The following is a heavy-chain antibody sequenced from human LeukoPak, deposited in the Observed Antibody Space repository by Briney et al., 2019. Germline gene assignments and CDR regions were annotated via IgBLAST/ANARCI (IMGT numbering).Heavy chain of an antibody. CDR3: AKGHGWEASYYYYYMDV. Sequence: GGSLRLSCAASGFTFSSYEMNWVRQAPGKGLERVSYISSSGSTIYYADSVKGRFTISRDNAKNSLYLQMNSLRAEDTAVYYCAKGHGWEASYYYYYMDVWGKGTTVTISS. V-gene: IGHV3-48*03. CDR2: ISSSGSTI. CDR1: GFTFSSYE. J-gene: IGHJ6*03. D-gene: IGHD1-26*01.